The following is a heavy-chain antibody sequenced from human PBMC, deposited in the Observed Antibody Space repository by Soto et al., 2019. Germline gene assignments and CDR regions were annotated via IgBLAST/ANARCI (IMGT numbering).Heavy chain of an antibody. Sequence: QLQLQESGPGLVKPSETLSLTCTVSGGSIDRSNYYWDWIRQPPGKGLEWIGTTYYNGNAYYNPSLKSRVTMSVHTSKNQFSLKLISVTAADTAVYYCARHFVAVVIKGWGYWGQGTLVTVSS. D-gene: IGHD3-22*01. CDR1: GGSIDRSNYY. CDR3: ARHFVAVVIKGWGY. V-gene: IGHV4-39*01. J-gene: IGHJ4*02. CDR2: TYYNGNA.